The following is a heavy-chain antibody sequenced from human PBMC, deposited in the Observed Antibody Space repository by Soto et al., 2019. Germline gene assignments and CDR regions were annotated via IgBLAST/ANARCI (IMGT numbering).Heavy chain of an antibody. CDR2: IYWDDDK. J-gene: IGHJ5*02. CDR1: GFSLSTSGVG. V-gene: IGHV2-5*02. CDR3: AHRIAVAVQAPLDWFDP. D-gene: IGHD6-19*01. Sequence: SGPTLVNPTQTLTLTCTFSGFSLSTSGVGVGWIRQPPGKALEWLALIYWDDDKRYSPSLKSRLTITKDTSKNQVVLTMTNMDPVDTATYYCAHRIAVAVQAPLDWFDPWGQGTLVTVSS.